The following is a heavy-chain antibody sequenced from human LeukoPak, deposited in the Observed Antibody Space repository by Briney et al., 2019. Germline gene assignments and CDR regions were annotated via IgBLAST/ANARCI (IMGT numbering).Heavy chain of an antibody. CDR1: GGTFSSYA. V-gene: IGHV1-69*05. J-gene: IGHJ6*03. CDR2: SIPIFGTA. CDR3: SVSIAAAGGEYYYYMDV. Sequence: SVKVSCKASGGTFSSYAISWVRQAPGQGLEWMGGSIPIFGTANYAQKFQGRVTITTDESTSTAYMELSSLRSEDTAVYYCSVSIAAAGGEYYYYMDVWGKGTTVTVSS. D-gene: IGHD6-13*01.